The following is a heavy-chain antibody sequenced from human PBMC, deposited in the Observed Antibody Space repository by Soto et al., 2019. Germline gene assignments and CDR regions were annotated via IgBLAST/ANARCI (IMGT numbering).Heavy chain of an antibody. V-gene: IGHV1-69*01. CDR1: GGPFSSYA. D-gene: IGHD3-22*01. Sequence: QVQLVQSGAEVKKPGSSVKVSCKASGGPFSSYAISWVRQAPGQGLEWMGGIIAILGKANYAEKFQGRVTITADESTSTAYMELSSLSSEDTAVYDWAGERGGAIIVGVTGTFDVWGQGTLVTVSS. CDR2: IIAILGKA. CDR3: AGERGGAIIVGVTGTFDV. J-gene: IGHJ3*01.